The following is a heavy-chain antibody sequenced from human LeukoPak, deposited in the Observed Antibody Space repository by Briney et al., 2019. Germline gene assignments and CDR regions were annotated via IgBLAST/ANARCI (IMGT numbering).Heavy chain of an antibody. CDR2: ISYDGSNK. CDR3: ASQGGLLWFGELSGGMDV. CDR1: GFTFSSYA. Sequence: GRSLRLSCAASGFTFSSYAMNWVRQAPGKGQEWVAFISYDGSNKYYADYVKGRFTISRDNSKNTLYLQMNSLRAEDTAVYYCASQGGLLWFGELSGGMDVWGQGTTVTVSS. J-gene: IGHJ6*02. V-gene: IGHV3-30-3*01. D-gene: IGHD3-10*01.